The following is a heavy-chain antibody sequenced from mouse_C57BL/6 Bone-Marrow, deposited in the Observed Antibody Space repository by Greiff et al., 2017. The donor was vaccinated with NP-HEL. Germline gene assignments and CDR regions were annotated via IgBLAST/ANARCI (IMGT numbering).Heavy chain of an antibody. CDR1: GYTFTDYN. D-gene: IGHD2-3*01. J-gene: IGHJ2*01. V-gene: IGHV1-18*01. CDR2: INPNNGGT. CDR3: ARQLRDGYYLFDY. Sequence: VQLQQSGPELVKPGASVKIPCKASGYTFTDYNMDWVKQSHGKSLEWIGDINPNNGGTTYNQKFKGKATLTVDKSSSTAYMELRSLTSEDTAVYYCARQLRDGYYLFDYWGQGTTLTVSS.